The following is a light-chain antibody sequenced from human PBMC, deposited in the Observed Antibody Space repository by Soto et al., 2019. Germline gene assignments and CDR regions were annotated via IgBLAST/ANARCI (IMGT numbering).Light chain of an antibody. CDR2: RNE. V-gene: IGLV1-47*01. J-gene: IGLJ1*01. Sequence: QSLLTQPPSASGTPRQRVTISCTGSSSNVGVNLVYGYQHLTGTAPSLLIYRNEQGPSGVPDRFSGSKSGTSSALAISGIRFEDEADYYCAAWDESLRGRLSGTGTRSPS. CDR1: SSNVGVNL. CDR3: AAWDESLRGRL.